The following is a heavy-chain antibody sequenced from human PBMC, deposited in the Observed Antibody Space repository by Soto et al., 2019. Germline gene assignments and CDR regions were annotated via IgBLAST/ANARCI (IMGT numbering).Heavy chain of an antibody. Sequence: SETLSLTCTVSGGSISSYYWSWIRQPPGKGLEWIGYIYYSGSTNYNPSLKSRVTISVDTSKNQFSLKLSSVTAADTAVYYCARGVTMVRGVIITYWFDPWGQGTLVTVSS. CDR2: IYYSGST. D-gene: IGHD3-10*01. CDR1: GGSISSYY. V-gene: IGHV4-59*01. J-gene: IGHJ5*02. CDR3: ARGVTMVRGVIITYWFDP.